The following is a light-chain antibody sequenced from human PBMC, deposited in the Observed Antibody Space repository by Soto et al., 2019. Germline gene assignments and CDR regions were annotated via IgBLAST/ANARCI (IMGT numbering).Light chain of an antibody. J-gene: IGLJ2*01. Sequence: QSALTQPASVSGSPGQSIIISCTGTSSDVGSYDLVSWYRQRPGKAPKLMIYEGTKRPSGVSNRYSASKSGNTASLTISGXXXXXXXXXXCCSYAGRNTSVVFGGGTKLTV. V-gene: IGLV2-23*01. CDR3: CSYAGRNTSVV. CDR2: EGT. CDR1: SSDVGSYDL.